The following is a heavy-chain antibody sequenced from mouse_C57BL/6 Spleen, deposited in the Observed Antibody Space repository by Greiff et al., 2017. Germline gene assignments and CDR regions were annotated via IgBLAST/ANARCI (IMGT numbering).Heavy chain of an antibody. D-gene: IGHD1-1*01. CDR3: ARPYYGSSYGFAY. CDR1: GYAFTNYL. CDR2: INPGSGGT. V-gene: IGHV1-54*01. Sequence: QVQLQQSGAELVRPGTSVKVSCKASGYAFTNYLIEWVKQRPGQGLEWIGVINPGSGGTNYNEKFKGKATLTADKSSSTAYMQLSSLTSEDSAVYLCARPYYGSSYGFAYWGQGTLVTVSA. J-gene: IGHJ3*01.